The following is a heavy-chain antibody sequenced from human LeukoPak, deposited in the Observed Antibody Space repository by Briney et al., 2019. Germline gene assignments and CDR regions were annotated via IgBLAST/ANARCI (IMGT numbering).Heavy chain of an antibody. J-gene: IGHJ4*02. V-gene: IGHV3-53*01. CDR2: AFVGGDT. CDR1: GLDVSSTY. Sequence: GGSLRLSCASSGLDVSSTYMSWIRQAPGKGLEWVSTAFVGGDTYYAASVKGRFTLSKDSSRNTMFLQMHGLRPEDTAVYYYARDQMDHWGQGTLVAVSP. CDR3: ARDQMDH.